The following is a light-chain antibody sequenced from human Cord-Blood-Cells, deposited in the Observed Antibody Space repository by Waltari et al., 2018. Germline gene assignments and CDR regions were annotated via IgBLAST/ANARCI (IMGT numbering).Light chain of an antibody. CDR1: TSLLHSNGYNY. Sequence: DIVMTQSPLSLPVTPGEPASISCRSSTSLLHSNGYNYLDWYLQKPGQSPQLLIYLGSNRASGVPDRFSGSGSGTDFTLKISRVEAEDVGVYYCMQALQTPMYTFGQGTKLEIK. J-gene: IGKJ2*01. V-gene: IGKV2-28*01. CDR2: LGS. CDR3: MQALQTPMYT.